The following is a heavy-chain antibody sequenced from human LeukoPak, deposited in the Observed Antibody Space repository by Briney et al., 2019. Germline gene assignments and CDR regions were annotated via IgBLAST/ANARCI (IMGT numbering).Heavy chain of an antibody. J-gene: IGHJ4*02. CDR3: AKSYRRGELSLPYFDY. D-gene: IGHD3-16*02. Sequence: GGSLRLSCAASGFTFSSYAMSWVRQAPGKGLEWVSAISGSGGSTYYADSVKGRFTISRDNSKNTLYLQMNSLRAEDTAVYYCAKSYRRGELSLPYFDYWGQGTLVTVSS. CDR1: GFTFSSYA. CDR2: ISGSGGST. V-gene: IGHV3-23*01.